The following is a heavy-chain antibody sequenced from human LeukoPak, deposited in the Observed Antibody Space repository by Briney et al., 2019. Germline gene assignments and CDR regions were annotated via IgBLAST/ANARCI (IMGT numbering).Heavy chain of an antibody. CDR3: ARDPGRGFGFALREYYFDY. Sequence: KPSETLSLTCTGGTISISNYYWGWIRQPPGKGLEWIGSIYHSGSTYYNPSLKSRVTISVDRSKIHFSLNLTSVTAADTAVYYCARDPGRGFGFALREYYFDYWGQGTLVTVSS. CDR2: IYHSGST. J-gene: IGHJ4*02. D-gene: IGHD2-21*01. CDR1: GTISISNYY. V-gene: IGHV4-39*07.